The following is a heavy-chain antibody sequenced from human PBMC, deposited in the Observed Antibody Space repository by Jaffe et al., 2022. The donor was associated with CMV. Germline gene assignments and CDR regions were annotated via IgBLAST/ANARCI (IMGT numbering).Heavy chain of an antibody. D-gene: IGHD3-10*01. CDR1: GFTFSTYA. Sequence: EVQLVESGGGLVQPGGSLRLSCAASGFTFSTYAMSWVRQAPGKGLEWVSSISPSGESTYYPDSVKGRFTISRDNSKNTLYLQMDSLRAEDTAVYYCAPRRSGPNPFDYWGQGTLVTVSS. CDR2: ISPSGEST. CDR3: APRRSGPNPFDY. J-gene: IGHJ4*02. V-gene: IGHV3-23*04.